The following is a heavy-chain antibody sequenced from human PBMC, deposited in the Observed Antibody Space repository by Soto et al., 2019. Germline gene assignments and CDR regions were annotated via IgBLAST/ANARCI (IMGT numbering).Heavy chain of an antibody. CDR2: ISYDGSNK. J-gene: IGHJ4*02. Sequence: GGSLRLSCAASGFTFSSYAMHSDRQAPGKGLEWVEVISYDGSNKYYADSVKGQFTISRDNSKNTLYLQMNSLRAEDTAVYYCSRVPSSSGRAHFDYWGQGTLVTVSS. D-gene: IGHD2-15*01. CDR3: SRVPSSSGRAHFDY. CDR1: GFTFSSYA. V-gene: IGHV3-30-3*01.